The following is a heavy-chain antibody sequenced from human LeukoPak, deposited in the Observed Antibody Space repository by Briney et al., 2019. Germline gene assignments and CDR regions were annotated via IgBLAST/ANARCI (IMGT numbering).Heavy chain of an antibody. Sequence: SETLSLTCAVSGGSISSSNWWSWVRQPPGKGLEWIGEIYHSGSTNYNPSLKSRVTISVDKSKNQFSLKLSSVTAADTAVYYCARRGGYILTGYPGWGQGTLVTVSS. CDR2: IYHSGST. CDR1: GGSISSSNW. CDR3: ARRGGYILTGYPG. J-gene: IGHJ4*02. D-gene: IGHD3-9*01. V-gene: IGHV4-4*02.